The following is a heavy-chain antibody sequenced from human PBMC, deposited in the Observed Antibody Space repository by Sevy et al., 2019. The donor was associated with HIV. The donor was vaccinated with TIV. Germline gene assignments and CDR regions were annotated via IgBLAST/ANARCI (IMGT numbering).Heavy chain of an antibody. J-gene: IGHJ1*01. V-gene: IGHV3-30*18. CDR1: GFTFSSYA. D-gene: IGHD3-10*01. Sequence: GGSLRLSCAASGFTFSSYAIHWVRQTPGKGLEWLAVISYDGNNKYYADSVKGRFTVSRDNSKNTLYAQMNSLRAEDTAVHYCAKDHNLWSEGGFLHHWGQGTLVTVSS. CDR3: AKDHNLWSEGGFLHH. CDR2: ISYDGNNK.